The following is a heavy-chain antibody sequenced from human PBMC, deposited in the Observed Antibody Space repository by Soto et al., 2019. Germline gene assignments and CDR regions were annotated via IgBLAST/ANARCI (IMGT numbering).Heavy chain of an antibody. CDR2: INPNSGGT. D-gene: IGHD3-10*01. CDR1: GCTFTGYY. V-gene: IGHV1-2*04. CDR3: ARDRVLLWFGELPSYYYYGMDV. J-gene: IGHJ6*02. Sequence: ASVKVSCKASGCTFTGYYMHWVRQAPGQGLEWMGWINPNSGGTNYAQKFQGWVTMTRDTSISTAYMELSRLRSDDTAVYYCARDRVLLWFGELPSYYYYGMDVWGQGSTVTVSS.